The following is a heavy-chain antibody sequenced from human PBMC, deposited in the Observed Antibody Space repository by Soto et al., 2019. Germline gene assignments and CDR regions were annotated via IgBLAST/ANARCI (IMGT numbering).Heavy chain of an antibody. V-gene: IGHV4-34*01. CDR2: INHSGST. Sequence: SETLSLTCAVYGESFSAYYWTWIRQPPGKGLEWIGEINHSGSTKYNPSLRSRVTVSVDTSKHQFSLKLSSVTAADTAMYYCVGAGGVVAGRIYYSGSDVGGKGTTVT. CDR3: VGAGGVVAGRIYYSGSDV. D-gene: IGHD2-15*01. J-gene: IGHJ6*04. CDR1: GESFSAYY.